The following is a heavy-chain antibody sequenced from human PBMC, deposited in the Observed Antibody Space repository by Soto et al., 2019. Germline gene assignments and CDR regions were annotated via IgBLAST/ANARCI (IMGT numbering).Heavy chain of an antibody. CDR3: ATDSRYYYDSSGYPYYYYYGMDV. CDR1: GYALTELS. J-gene: IGHJ6*02. Sequence: ASVKVSCTVSGYALTELSMHWVRQAPGKRLEWMGGFDPEDGETIYAQKFQGRVTMTEDTSTDTAYMELSSLRSEDTAVYYCATDSRYYYDSSGYPYYYYYGMDVWGQGTTVTVSS. CDR2: FDPEDGET. V-gene: IGHV1-24*01. D-gene: IGHD3-22*01.